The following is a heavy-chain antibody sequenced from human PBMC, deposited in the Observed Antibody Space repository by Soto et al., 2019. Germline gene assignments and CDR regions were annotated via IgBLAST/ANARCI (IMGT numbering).Heavy chain of an antibody. Sequence: PSETLSLTCTVSGGSISSGGYYWSWIRQHPGKGLEWIRYSYYSGSTYYNPSLKSRVTISVDTSKNQFSLKLSSVTAADTAVYYCARSSQSTVTTFDSWGQGTLVTVSS. D-gene: IGHD4-17*01. CDR1: GGSISSGGYY. CDR3: ARSSQSTVTTFDS. V-gene: IGHV4-31*03. CDR2: SYYSGST. J-gene: IGHJ5*01.